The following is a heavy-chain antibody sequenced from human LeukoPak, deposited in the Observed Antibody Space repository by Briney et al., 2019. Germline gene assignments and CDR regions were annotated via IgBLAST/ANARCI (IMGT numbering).Heavy chain of an antibody. CDR3: ARQYSSSWNRGYFDH. J-gene: IGHJ4*02. CDR2: IYHSGST. CDR1: GGSISSSNW. V-gene: IGHV4-4*02. D-gene: IGHD6-13*01. Sequence: SETLSLTCAVSGGSISSSNWWSWVRQPPGKGLEWIGEIYHSGSTNYNPSLKSRVTISVDKSKNQFSLKLSSVTAADTAVYYCARQYSSSWNRGYFDHWGQGTLVTVSS.